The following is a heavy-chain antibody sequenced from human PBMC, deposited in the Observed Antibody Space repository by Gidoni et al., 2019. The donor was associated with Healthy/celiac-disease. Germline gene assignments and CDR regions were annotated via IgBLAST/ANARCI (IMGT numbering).Heavy chain of an antibody. CDR2: INPNSGGT. CDR1: GYTFTGYY. V-gene: IGHV1-2*02. CDR3: ARDPHLIVGATLGFYFDY. J-gene: IGHJ4*02. Sequence: QVQLVQSGAEVKKPGASVKLSCKASGYTFTGYYMHWVRQAPGQGLEWMGWINPNSGGTNYAKKLQGRVTMTRDTSISTAYMDLSRLRSDDTAVYCWARDPHLIVGATLGFYFDYWGQGTLVTVSS. D-gene: IGHD1-26*01.